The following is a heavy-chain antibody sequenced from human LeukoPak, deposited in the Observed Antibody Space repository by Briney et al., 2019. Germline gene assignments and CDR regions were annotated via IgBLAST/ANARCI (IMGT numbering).Heavy chain of an antibody. J-gene: IGHJ4*01. CDR3: ASSYCGGTLCYDHY. CDR1: AFTVSGNY. D-gene: IGHD2-21*01. CDR2: IYSAGNT. V-gene: IGHV3-53*01. Sequence: PGGSLRLSCAASAFTVSGNYMSWVRQAPGKGLEWVSAIYSAGNTYYADSVKGRFPISRDNSKNTLYLQMNSLRAEDTAVYYCASSYCGGTLCYDHYWGHGTLVTVSS.